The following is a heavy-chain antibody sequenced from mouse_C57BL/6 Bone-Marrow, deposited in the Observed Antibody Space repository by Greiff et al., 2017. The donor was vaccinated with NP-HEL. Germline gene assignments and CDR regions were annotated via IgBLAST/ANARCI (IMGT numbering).Heavy chain of an antibody. Sequence: QVQLKESGSELRSPGSSVKLSCKDFDSEVFPIAYMSGVRQKPGHGFEWIGGILPSIGRTSYGEKLEDKATSAADTLSNTAYLELNSLTSEDSAIYYFARMRDYDKNWYFDVWGTGTTVTVSS. CDR1: DSEVFPIAY. CDR2: ILPSIGRT. V-gene: IGHV15-2*01. D-gene: IGHD2-4*01. CDR3: ARMRDYDKNWYFDV. J-gene: IGHJ1*03.